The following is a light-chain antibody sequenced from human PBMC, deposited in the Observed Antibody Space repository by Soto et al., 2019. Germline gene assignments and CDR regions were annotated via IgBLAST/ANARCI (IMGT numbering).Light chain of an antibody. CDR1: SSDVGGYNY. Sequence: QSALTQPPSASGSPGQSVTISCTGTSSDVGGYNYVSWYQQHLGKAPKVMIYEVSKRPSGVPDRFSGSKSGNTASLTVSGLQAEDEADYYCSSYAGTNILYVFGTGTKLTVL. J-gene: IGLJ1*01. CDR2: EVS. V-gene: IGLV2-8*01. CDR3: SSYAGTNILYV.